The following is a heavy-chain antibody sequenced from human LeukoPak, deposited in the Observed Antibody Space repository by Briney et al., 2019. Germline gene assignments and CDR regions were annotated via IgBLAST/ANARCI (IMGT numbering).Heavy chain of an antibody. V-gene: IGHV4-59*01. Sequence: SETLSLTCTVSGGSISTFHWSWIRQPPGKGLEWIGDINHSGRTNYNPSLRSRVTISVDTSKNQFSLKLSSVTAADTAVYYCARGKYYYDSIWGQGILVTVSS. J-gene: IGHJ4*02. CDR2: INHSGRT. CDR1: GGSISTFH. CDR3: ARGKYYYDSI. D-gene: IGHD3-22*01.